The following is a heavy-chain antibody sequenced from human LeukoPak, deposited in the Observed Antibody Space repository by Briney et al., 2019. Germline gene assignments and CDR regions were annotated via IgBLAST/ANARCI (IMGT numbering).Heavy chain of an antibody. CDR1: GYTFSGYY. D-gene: IGHD1-1*01. J-gene: IGHJ4*02. CDR2: INPNSGGT. Sequence: ASVKVSCKASGYTFSGYYIHWVRQAPGQGLEWMGWINPNSGGTNYAQKFQGRVTMTRDTSISTVYMEMSRLRYDDTAVYYCARVSTGTSFDYWGQGTLVTVSS. CDR3: ARVSTGTSFDY. V-gene: IGHV1-2*02.